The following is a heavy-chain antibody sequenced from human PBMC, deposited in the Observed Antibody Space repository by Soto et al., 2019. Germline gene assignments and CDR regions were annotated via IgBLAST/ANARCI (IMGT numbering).Heavy chain of an antibody. CDR2: TYYRSKWYN. D-gene: IGHD6-19*01. CDR3: ARGRPPSSGWPADHFDY. CDR1: GDSVSSNSAA. V-gene: IGHV6-1*01. J-gene: IGHJ4*02. Sequence: KQSQTLSLTCAISGDSVSSNSAAWNWIRQSPSRGLEWLGRTYYRSKWYNDYAVSVKSRITINPDTSKNQFSLQLNSVTPEDTAVYYCARGRPPSSGWPADHFDYWGQGTLVTVSS.